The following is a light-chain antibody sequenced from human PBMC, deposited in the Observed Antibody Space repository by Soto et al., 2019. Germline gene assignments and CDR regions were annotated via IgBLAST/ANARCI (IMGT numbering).Light chain of an antibody. CDR3: QQANSVPRT. V-gene: IGKV1-12*01. CDR1: QGISSW. Sequence: DIQMTQSPASVSASVGDRVTITCRASQGISSWLAWYQQKPEKAPKLLIYAASSLQSGVPSRFSGSGSGTAFSRTIGSLQTEDFATYDCQQANSVPRTFGGGTKVEIK. J-gene: IGKJ4*01. CDR2: AAS.